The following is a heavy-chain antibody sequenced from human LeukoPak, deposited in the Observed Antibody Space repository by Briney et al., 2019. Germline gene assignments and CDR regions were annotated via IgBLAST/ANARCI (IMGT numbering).Heavy chain of an antibody. Sequence: AGGSLRLSCAASGFTFSSYSMNWVRQAPGKGLEWVAFIRYDGSNKYYADSVKGRFTISRDNSKNTLYLQMNSLRAEDTAVYYCAKVSGWYWGYFDYWGQGTLVTVSS. J-gene: IGHJ4*02. CDR3: AKVSGWYWGYFDY. D-gene: IGHD6-19*01. V-gene: IGHV3-30*02. CDR1: GFTFSSYS. CDR2: IRYDGSNK.